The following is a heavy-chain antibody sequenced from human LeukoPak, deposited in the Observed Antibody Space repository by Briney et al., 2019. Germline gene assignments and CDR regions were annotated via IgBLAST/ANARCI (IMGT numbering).Heavy chain of an antibody. D-gene: IGHD5-24*01. Sequence: GGSLRLSCAASGFAFSTYALSWVRQAPGKGLEWVSALSGSGSKTYYADSVKGRFTISRDDALSSVYLEMNSLSAEDTAVYYCARGEMSTTLPHWGQGTLVIVSS. CDR3: ARGEMSTTLPH. V-gene: IGHV3-23*01. CDR1: GFAFSTYA. CDR2: LSGSGSKT. J-gene: IGHJ4*01.